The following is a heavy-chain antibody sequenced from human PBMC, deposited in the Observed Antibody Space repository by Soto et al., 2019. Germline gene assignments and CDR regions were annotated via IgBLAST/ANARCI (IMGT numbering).Heavy chain of an antibody. D-gene: IGHD3-3*01. CDR3: SRRSLGDFGDF. CDR2: IYWDDEK. V-gene: IGHV2-5*02. CDR1: GFSLTTIAVG. Sequence: SGPALVNPTQTLTLTCSFSGFSLTTIAVGVGWLRQPPGKALEWLALIYWDDEKRYSPSLMSRLTITKDTSKNQVVLIMTNMYPTDTATYYCSRRSLGDFGDFWGPGSLVTVSS. J-gene: IGHJ4*02.